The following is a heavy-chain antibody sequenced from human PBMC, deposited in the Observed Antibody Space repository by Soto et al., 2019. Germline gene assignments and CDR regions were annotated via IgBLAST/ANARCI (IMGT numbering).Heavy chain of an antibody. D-gene: IGHD2-21*02. V-gene: IGHV1-18*01. CDR3: ARDRWAVVVTAMASPFDY. J-gene: IGHJ4*02. CDR1: GYTFTSYG. Sequence: QVQLVQSGAEVKKPGASVKVSCKASGYTFTSYGISWVRQAPGQGLEWMGWISAYNGNTNYAQKLQGRVTMTTDTXTXTAXMELRGLRSDDTAVYYCARDRWAVVVTAMASPFDYWGQGTLVTVSS. CDR2: ISAYNGNT.